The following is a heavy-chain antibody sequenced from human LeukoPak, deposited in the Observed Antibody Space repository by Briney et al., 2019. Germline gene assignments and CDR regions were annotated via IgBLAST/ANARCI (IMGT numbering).Heavy chain of an antibody. CDR2: TYYRSKWYN. CDR1: GDSVSTNSAA. Sequence: SQTLSLTFALSGDSVSTNSAAWNWIRQTPSRGIEWLGRTYYRSKWYNDYAVSVKSRITVNPDTSKNQFSLQLKSVTPEDTAMYYCARGRKWGESGFDYWGQGTLVTVSS. V-gene: IGHV6-1*01. J-gene: IGHJ4*02. D-gene: IGHD1-26*01. CDR3: ARGRKWGESGFDY.